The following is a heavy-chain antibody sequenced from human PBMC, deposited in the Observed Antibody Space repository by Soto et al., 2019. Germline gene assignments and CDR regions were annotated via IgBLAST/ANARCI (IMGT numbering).Heavy chain of an antibody. V-gene: IGHV3-21*01. J-gene: IGHJ4*02. Sequence: EVQLGESGGGLVKPGGSLRLSCAASGFTISSYSMNWVRQAPGKGLEWVSCISSRSSYIYYADSGKGRFTMSRDNAKNSLYLQMNSLRAEDTAVYYCARDSGGSYFDYWGQGTLVTVSS. CDR1: GFTISSYS. D-gene: IGHD1-26*01. CDR2: ISSRSSYI. CDR3: ARDSGGSYFDY.